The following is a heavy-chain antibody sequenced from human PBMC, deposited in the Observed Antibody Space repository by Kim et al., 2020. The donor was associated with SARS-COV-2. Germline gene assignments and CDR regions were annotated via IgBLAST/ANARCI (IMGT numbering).Heavy chain of an antibody. D-gene: IGHD2-2*02. CDR2: INAGNGNT. Sequence: ASVKVSCKASGYTFTSYAMHWVRQAPGQRLEWMGWINAGNGNTKYSQKFQGRVTITRDTSASTAYMELSSLRSEDTAVYYCARDAVYHKNFDYWGQGTLVTVSS. CDR3: ARDAVYHKNFDY. J-gene: IGHJ4*02. CDR1: GYTFTSYA. V-gene: IGHV1-3*01.